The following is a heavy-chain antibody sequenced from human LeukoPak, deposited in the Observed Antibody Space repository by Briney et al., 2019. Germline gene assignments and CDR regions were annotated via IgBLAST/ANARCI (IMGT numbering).Heavy chain of an antibody. J-gene: IGHJ4*02. CDR1: GFIFTNYA. V-gene: IGHV3-23*01. D-gene: IGHD6-19*01. Sequence: GGSLRLSCVASGFIFTNYALSWVRQAPGKGLESVSVISGSGDTTYYADSVKGRFTISRDNSKNTLYLQMNSLRAEDTAVYYCAKGKGIAVAGTFDYWGQGTLVTVSS. CDR3: AKGKGIAVAGTFDY. CDR2: ISGSGDTT.